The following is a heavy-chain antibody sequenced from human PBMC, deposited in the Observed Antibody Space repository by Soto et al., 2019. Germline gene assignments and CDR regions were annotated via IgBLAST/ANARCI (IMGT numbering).Heavy chain of an antibody. Sequence: QITLNESGPTQVKPRQTLTLTCTFSGFSLTTSGVGVGWIRQSPGKAPEWLALIYWDDDKRYSPSLKSRPTITEDTSKNQVVLTMADLDPADTATYYCAHRVLRTVFGLVTTTAIYFDFWGQGTPVAVSS. CDR3: AHRVLRTVFGLVTTTAIYFDF. J-gene: IGHJ4*02. CDR2: IYWDDDK. CDR1: GFSLTTSGVG. D-gene: IGHD3-3*01. V-gene: IGHV2-5*02.